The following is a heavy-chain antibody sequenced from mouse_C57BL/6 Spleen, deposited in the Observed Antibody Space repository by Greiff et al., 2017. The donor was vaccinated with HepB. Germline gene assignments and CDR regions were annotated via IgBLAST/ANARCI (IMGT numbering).Heavy chain of an antibody. CDR3: AREGPYYGSRGYYAMDY. Sequence: QVQLQQPGAELVKPGASVKMSCKASGYTFTSYWITWVKQRPGQGLEWIGDIYPGSGSTNYNEKFKSKATLTVDTSSSTAYMQLSSLTSEGSAVYYGAREGPYYGSRGYYAMDYWGQGTSVTVSS. CDR1: GYTFTSYW. J-gene: IGHJ4*01. CDR2: IYPGSGST. D-gene: IGHD1-1*01. V-gene: IGHV1-55*01.